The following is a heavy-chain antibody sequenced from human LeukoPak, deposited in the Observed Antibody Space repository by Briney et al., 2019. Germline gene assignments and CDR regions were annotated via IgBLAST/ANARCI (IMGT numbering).Heavy chain of an antibody. V-gene: IGHV3-30*18. CDR2: ISYDGRNK. CDR3: AKDRGSSWLNWFDP. J-gene: IGHJ5*02. CDR1: GFTFSSYG. Sequence: PGRSLRLSCAASGFTFSSYGMHWVRQAPGKGLEWVAVISYDGRNKYYADSVKGRFTISRDNSKNTLYLQMNSLRAEDTAVYYCAKDRGSSWLNWFDPWGQGTLVTVSS. D-gene: IGHD6-13*01.